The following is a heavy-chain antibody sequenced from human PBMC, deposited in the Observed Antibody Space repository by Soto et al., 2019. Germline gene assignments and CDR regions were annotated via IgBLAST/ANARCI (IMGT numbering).Heavy chain of an antibody. D-gene: IGHD3-22*01. CDR2: INPNSGGT. V-gene: IGHV1-2*02. J-gene: IGHJ4*02. Sequence: ASVKVSCKASGYTFTGYYMHWVRQAPGQGLEWMGWINPNSGGTNYAQKFQGRVTMTRDTSISTAYMELSRLRSDDTAVYYCARDQSYYDSSGYYFWGQGTLVTVPQ. CDR3: ARDQSYYDSSGYYF. CDR1: GYTFTGYY.